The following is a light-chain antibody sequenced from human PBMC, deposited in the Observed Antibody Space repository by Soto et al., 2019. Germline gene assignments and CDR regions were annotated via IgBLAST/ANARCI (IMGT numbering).Light chain of an antibody. CDR3: QKYDSSSRT. Sequence: EIVLTQSPGTLSLSPGERATLSCRASQSVSSYLAWYQQKPGQAPRLLIYGASSRATGIPDRFSGSGSGTDFPLTISRLEPEDFAVYYCQKYDSSSRTFGQGTKVDSK. CDR1: QSVSSY. J-gene: IGKJ1*01. V-gene: IGKV3-20*01. CDR2: GAS.